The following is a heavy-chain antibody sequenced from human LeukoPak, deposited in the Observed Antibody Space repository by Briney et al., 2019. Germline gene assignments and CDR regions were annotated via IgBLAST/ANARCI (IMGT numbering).Heavy chain of an antibody. Sequence: GESLKISCKGSGYSFTTYWIDWVRQMPGKGLEWMGIIYPGDSDTRYSPSFQGQVTISADKSITTAYLQWSSLKASDTAMYYCARRDTTWLLDYWAREPWSPSPQ. CDR2: IYPGDSDT. J-gene: IGHJ4*02. CDR3: ARRDTTWLLDY. D-gene: IGHD1-14*01. CDR1: GYSFTTYW. V-gene: IGHV5-51*01.